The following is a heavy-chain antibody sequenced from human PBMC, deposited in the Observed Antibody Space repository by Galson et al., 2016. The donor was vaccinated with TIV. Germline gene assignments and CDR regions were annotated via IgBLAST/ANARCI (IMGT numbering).Heavy chain of an antibody. V-gene: IGHV1-2*04. CDR3: ARDDGYTSGSDY. CDR1: GYTFSDYY. J-gene: IGHJ4*02. CDR2: INHNTGGT. Sequence: SVKVSCKASGYTFSDYYMHWVRQAPGQGLEWMGWINHNTGGTNYAQKFQGWVSMTRDTSSNTDYMELSRLKSHDPAVYYCARDDGYTSGSDYWGQGTRVTVSS. D-gene: IGHD6-19*01.